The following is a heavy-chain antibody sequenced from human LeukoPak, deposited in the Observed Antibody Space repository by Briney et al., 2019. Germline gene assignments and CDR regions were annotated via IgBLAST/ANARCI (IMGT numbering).Heavy chain of an antibody. J-gene: IGHJ4*02. D-gene: IGHD2-2*01. CDR3: ARGGYQLPPFDY. V-gene: IGHV3-21*01. CDR1: GFTFSSYS. CDR2: ISSSSSYI. Sequence: GGSLRLSCAASGFTFSSYSMNWVRQAPGKGLEWVSFISSSSSYIYYADSVKGRFTISRDNSKNTLYLQMNSLRAEDTAVYYCARGGYQLPPFDYWGQGTLVTVSS.